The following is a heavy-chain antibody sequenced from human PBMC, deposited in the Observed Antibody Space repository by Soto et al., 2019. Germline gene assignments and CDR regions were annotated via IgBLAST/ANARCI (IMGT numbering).Heavy chain of an antibody. Sequence: EVQLVESGGGLTQPGGSLRLSCVVSGFIVSRSHMMWVSQAPGKVLEGVSVIYNHGQINYVDPVKGRFTIARDNSKNTIYLQMNSLKVEDTAVYYCVRVTGAERHWGQGXLXTVSS. J-gene: IGHJ4*02. CDR2: IYNHGQI. V-gene: IGHV3-53*01. CDR1: GFIVSRSH. D-gene: IGHD7-27*01. CDR3: VRVTGAERH.